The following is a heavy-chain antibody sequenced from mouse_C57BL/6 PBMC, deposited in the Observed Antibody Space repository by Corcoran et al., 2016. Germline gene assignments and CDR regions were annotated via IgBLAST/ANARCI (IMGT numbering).Heavy chain of an antibody. CDR2: INPNNGGT. D-gene: IGHD4-1*01. CDR3: ARENWDGVYFDY. Sequence: DVQLQQSGPELVKPGASVKISCKASGYTFNDYYMNWGKQSHGKSLEWIGDINPNNGGTSYNQKFKGKDTLTVDKSSSTAYMELRSLTSEDSAGYYCARENWDGVYFDYWGQGITLTVSS. CDR1: GYTFNDYY. V-gene: IGHV1-26*01. J-gene: IGHJ2*01.